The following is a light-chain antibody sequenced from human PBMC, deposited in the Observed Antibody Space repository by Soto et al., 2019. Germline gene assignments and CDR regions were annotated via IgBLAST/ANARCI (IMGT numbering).Light chain of an antibody. CDR3: QQYGGSPQT. CDR2: VAS. V-gene: IGKV3-20*01. CDR1: QSVSNY. Sequence: EIVLTQSPGTLSLSPGERATLSCRASQSVSNYLAWYQQKPGQAPRLLIYVASSRVTGIPDRFSGSGSGTDFTLTISRLEPEDFAVYYCQQYGGSPQTFGQGTKVEIK. J-gene: IGKJ1*01.